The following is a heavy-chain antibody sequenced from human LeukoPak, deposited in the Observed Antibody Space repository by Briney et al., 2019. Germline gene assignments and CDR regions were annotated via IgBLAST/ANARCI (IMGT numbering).Heavy chain of an antibody. D-gene: IGHD2-8*01. Sequence: ASVKVSCKASGYTFTGYYIHWVRQAPGQGLEWMGWINPNSGGTDYAQKFQGRVTMTRDTSISTAYMELSRLRSDDTAVYYCARDLRTTSGYCTNGVCYTVWYYYYYYMDVWGKGTTVTVSS. J-gene: IGHJ6*03. CDR2: INPNSGGT. CDR3: ARDLRTTSGYCTNGVCYTVWYYYYYYMDV. V-gene: IGHV1-2*02. CDR1: GYTFTGYY.